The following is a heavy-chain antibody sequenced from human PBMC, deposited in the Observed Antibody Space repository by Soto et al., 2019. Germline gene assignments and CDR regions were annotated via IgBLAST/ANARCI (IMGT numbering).Heavy chain of an antibody. V-gene: IGHV3-33*01. CDR1: GFTFSSYG. D-gene: IGHD3-22*01. Sequence: QVPLVESGGGVVQPGRSLRLSCAASGFTFSSYGMHWVRQAPGKGLEWVAVIWYDGSNKYYADSVKGRFTISRDNSKSTVDRQRSSLRAEDTAVYYCARGKEDGSGYASAFDIWGQGTMVTVSS. J-gene: IGHJ3*02. CDR3: ARGKEDGSGYASAFDI. CDR2: IWYDGSNK.